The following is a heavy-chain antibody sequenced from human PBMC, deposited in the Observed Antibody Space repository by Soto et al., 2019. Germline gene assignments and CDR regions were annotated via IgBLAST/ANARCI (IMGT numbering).Heavy chain of an antibody. Sequence: QVTLKESGPVLVKPTETLTLTCTVSGFSLSNAAMGVTWIRQPPGKALEWLAHIFSNDEIAYNISLKHRLTTSKDPSKGQVVLTKTNVDPVDTATYSCVRIFRDVSIVAPGRLENWGQGTMVIVTS. J-gene: IGHJ4*02. CDR3: VRIFRDVSIVAPGRLEN. V-gene: IGHV2-26*01. CDR1: GFSLSNAAMG. CDR2: IFSNDEI. D-gene: IGHD1-26*01.